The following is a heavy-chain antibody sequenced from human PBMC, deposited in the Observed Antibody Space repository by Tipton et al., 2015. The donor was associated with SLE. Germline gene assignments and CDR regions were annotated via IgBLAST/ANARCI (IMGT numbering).Heavy chain of an antibody. Sequence: LRLSCAASGFTVSSNYMSWVRQAPGKGLEWIGSIYYSGSTYYNPSLKSRVTISVDTSKNQFSLKLSSVTAADTAVYYCARGGYSRGSAFDIWGQGTMVTVSS. V-gene: IGHV4-39*07. CDR3: ARGGYSRGSAFDI. CDR1: GFTVSSNY. D-gene: IGHD5-18*01. CDR2: IYYSGST. J-gene: IGHJ3*02.